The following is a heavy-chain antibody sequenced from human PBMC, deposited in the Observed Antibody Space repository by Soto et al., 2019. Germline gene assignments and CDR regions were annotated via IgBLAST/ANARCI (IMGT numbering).Heavy chain of an antibody. J-gene: IGHJ4*02. CDR2: IRKKTNSYTT. D-gene: IGHD3-9*01. CDR3: GRSNPFDRIEY. Sequence: GGPLRLSCAASGFIFGDHYMDWVRQAQGKGLEWVGRIRKKTNSYTTEYAASFKGRFSISRDDSVTSLYLQLNSLQIDDTAVYYCGRSNPFDRIEYWGQGTLVTVSS. CDR1: GFIFGDHY. V-gene: IGHV3-72*01.